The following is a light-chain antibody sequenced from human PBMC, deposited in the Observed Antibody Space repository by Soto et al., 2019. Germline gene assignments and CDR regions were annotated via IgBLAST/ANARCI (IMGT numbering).Light chain of an antibody. V-gene: IGKV1-5*01. CDR3: QQYNSYSTWT. Sequence: DIQMTQSPSTLSASVGDRVTITCRASQSISSWLAWYQQKPGKAPKLLIYDASSLESGAPSRFSGSGSGTEFTLTISSLQPDDFATYYGQQYNSYSTWTFGQGTKVEIK. CDR2: DAS. CDR1: QSISSW. J-gene: IGKJ1*01.